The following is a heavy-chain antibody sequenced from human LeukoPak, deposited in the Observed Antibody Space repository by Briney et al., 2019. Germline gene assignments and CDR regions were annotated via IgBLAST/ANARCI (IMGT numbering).Heavy chain of an antibody. CDR3: TTDPNYYDSSGSNDY. J-gene: IGHJ4*02. CDR2: IKSKTDGGTT. D-gene: IGHD3-22*01. Sequence: PGGSLRLSCAASGFTFSNAWMSWVRQAPGKGLEWVGRIKSKTDGGTTDYAAPVKGRFTISRDDSKNTLYLQMNSLKTEDTAVYYCTTDPNYYDSSGSNDYWGQGTLVTASS. CDR1: GFTFSNAW. V-gene: IGHV3-15*01.